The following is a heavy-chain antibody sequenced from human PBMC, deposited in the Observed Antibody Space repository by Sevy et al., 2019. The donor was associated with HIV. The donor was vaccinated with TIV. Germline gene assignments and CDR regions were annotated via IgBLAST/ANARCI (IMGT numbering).Heavy chain of an antibody. V-gene: IGHV3-48*01. CDR2: ISSSSSTI. Sequence: GGSLRLSCAASGFTFSSYIMNWVRQAPGKGLEWVSYISSSSSTIYYAHSVKGRFTISRDNAKNSLYLQMNSLRAEDTAVYFCARDLRSRGWFDPWGQGTLVTVSS. CDR3: ARDLRSRGWFDP. D-gene: IGHD1-1*01. J-gene: IGHJ5*02. CDR1: GFTFSSYI.